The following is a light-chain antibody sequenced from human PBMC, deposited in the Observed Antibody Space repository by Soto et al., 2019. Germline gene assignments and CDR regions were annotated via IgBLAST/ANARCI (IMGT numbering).Light chain of an antibody. CDR1: ISNIGSNP. J-gene: IGLJ1*01. CDR2: RNN. Sequence: QSVLTQPPSASGTPGQRVTISCSGGISNIGSNPVYWHQHLPGTAPKLLVYRNNQRPSGVPDRFSDSKSGTSAFLAISGLRSEDEADYYCQSYDNSLCGSGVFGTGTKVTVL. V-gene: IGLV1-47*01. CDR3: QSYDNSLCGSGV.